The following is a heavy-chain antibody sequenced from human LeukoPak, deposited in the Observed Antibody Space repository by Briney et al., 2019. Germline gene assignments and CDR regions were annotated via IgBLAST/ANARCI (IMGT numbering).Heavy chain of an antibody. CDR2: IYYSGST. Sequence: PSETLSLTCTVSGGSISSYYWSWIRQPPGKGLEWIGYIYYSGSTNYNSSLKSRVTISVDTSKNQFSLKLSSVTAADTAVYYCARARPISDYDFWSGYYTDYYYYYMDVWGKGTTVTVSS. D-gene: IGHD3-3*01. V-gene: IGHV4-59*01. J-gene: IGHJ6*03. CDR1: GGSISSYY. CDR3: ARARPISDYDFWSGYYTDYYYYYMDV.